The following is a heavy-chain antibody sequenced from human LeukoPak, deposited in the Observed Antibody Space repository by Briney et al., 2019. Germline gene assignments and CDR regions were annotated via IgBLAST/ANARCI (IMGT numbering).Heavy chain of an antibody. D-gene: IGHD2-15*01. CDR1: GYTFSIYN. J-gene: IGHJ5*02. CDR3: GRDGGYCSGGSCYFNWFDP. V-gene: IGHV1-46*01. CDR2: INPSGGT. Sequence: GSSVKVSCKASGYTFSIYNMHWVRQAPGQGLECMGIINPSGGTSYAQKLQGRITMTRDTSTSTLYMELSRLKSEDTAVYYCGRDGGYCSGGSCYFNWFDPWGQGTLVTVSS.